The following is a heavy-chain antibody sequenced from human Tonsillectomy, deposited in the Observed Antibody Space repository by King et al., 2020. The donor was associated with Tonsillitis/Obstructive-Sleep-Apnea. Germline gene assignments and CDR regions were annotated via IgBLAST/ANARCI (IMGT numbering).Heavy chain of an antibody. CDR3: ARDRAAGTYSSSWYETITTYYMDV. D-gene: IGHD6-13*01. CDR1: GFTFSSYG. V-gene: IGHV3-33*01. CDR2: IWYDGSNK. J-gene: IGHJ6*03. Sequence: VQLVESGGGVVQPGRSLRLSCAASGFTFSSYGMHWVRQAPGKGLEWVAIIWYDGSNKYYADSVKGRFTISRDNSKNTLYLQMNSLRAEDTAVYYCARDRAAGTYSSSWYETITTYYMDVWGKGTTVTVSS.